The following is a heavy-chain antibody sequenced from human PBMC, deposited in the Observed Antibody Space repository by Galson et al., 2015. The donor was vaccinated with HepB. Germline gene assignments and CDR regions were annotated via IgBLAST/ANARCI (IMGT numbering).Heavy chain of an antibody. Sequence: SVKVSCKASGYTFTGYYMHWVRQAPGQGLEWMGRINPNSGGTNYAQKFQGRVTMTRDTSISTAYMELSRLRSDDTAVYYCARERDSSSWSLYYYYYYMDVWGKGTTVTVSS. CDR3: ARERDSSSWSLYYYYYYMDV. V-gene: IGHV1-2*06. J-gene: IGHJ6*03. D-gene: IGHD6-13*01. CDR1: GYTFTGYY. CDR2: INPNSGGT.